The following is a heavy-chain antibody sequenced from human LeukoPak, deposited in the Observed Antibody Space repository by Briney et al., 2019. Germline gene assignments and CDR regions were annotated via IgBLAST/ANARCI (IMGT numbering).Heavy chain of an antibody. J-gene: IGHJ4*02. CDR2: ISGSGDTT. Sequence: GGSLRLSCAASGYTFSSYAMNWVRQGPGKGLEWVSGISGSGDTTYYADSVKGRLTISRDNSKNTLYLQVNSLRAEDTAVYYCAKESGQAPHFFDYWGQGTLVTVSS. D-gene: IGHD2/OR15-2a*01. V-gene: IGHV3-23*01. CDR1: GYTFSSYA. CDR3: AKESGQAPHFFDY.